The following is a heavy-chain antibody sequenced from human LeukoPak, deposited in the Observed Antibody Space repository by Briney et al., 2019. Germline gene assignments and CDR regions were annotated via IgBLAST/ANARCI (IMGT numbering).Heavy chain of an antibody. J-gene: IGHJ6*03. CDR1: GGSFSGYY. V-gene: IGHV4-34*01. CDR3: ARKGEGTSPYYYYYMDV. D-gene: IGHD2-2*01. CDR2: INHSGST. Sequence: SETLSLTCAVYGGSFSGYYWSWIRQPPGKGLEWIGEINHSGSTNYNPSLKSRVTISVDTSKNQFSLKLSSVTAADTAVYYCARKGEGTSPYYYYYMDVWGKGTTVTVSS.